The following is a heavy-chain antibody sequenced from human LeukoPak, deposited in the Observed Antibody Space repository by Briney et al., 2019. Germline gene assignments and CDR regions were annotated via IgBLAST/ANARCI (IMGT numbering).Heavy chain of an antibody. Sequence: ASVKVSCKASGYTFTGYYMHWVRQAPGQGLEWMGWINPNSGGTNYAQKFQGRVTMTRDTSISTAYMELGRLRSDDTAVYYCARDRGDHDILTGYPNWFDPWGQGTLVTVSS. D-gene: IGHD3-9*01. CDR3: ARDRGDHDILTGYPNWFDP. CDR1: GYTFTGYY. J-gene: IGHJ5*02. V-gene: IGHV1-2*02. CDR2: INPNSGGT.